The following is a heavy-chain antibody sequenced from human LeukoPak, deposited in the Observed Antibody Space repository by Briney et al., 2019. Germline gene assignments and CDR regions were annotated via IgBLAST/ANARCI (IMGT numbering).Heavy chain of an antibody. V-gene: IGHV4-34*01. D-gene: IGHD2-2*01. CDR3: ARRSTSCLDY. Sequence: ASETLSLTCVVYGGSFSDYYWSWIRQPPGQGQEWIGEINHRGITNYNPSLTSRVTISVDTSKNQFSLNLTSLTAADTAVYYCARRSTSCLDYWGQGTLVTVSS. J-gene: IGHJ4*02. CDR1: GGSFSDYY. CDR2: INHRGIT.